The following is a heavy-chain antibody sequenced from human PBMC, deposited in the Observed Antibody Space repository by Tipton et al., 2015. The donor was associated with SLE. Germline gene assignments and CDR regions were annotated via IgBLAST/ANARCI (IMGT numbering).Heavy chain of an antibody. CDR3: AKGPLCSGGRCPRDYYYYYMDV. V-gene: IGHV3-7*01. J-gene: IGHJ6*03. CDR2: IKQDASET. Sequence: SLRLSCVASGFTFSNYWMSWVRQAPGKGLEWVANIKQDASETSYVDSVRGRFTISRDNSKNTLYLQMNSLRAEDTAVYYCAKGPLCSGGRCPRDYYYYYMDVWGKGTTVTVSS. D-gene: IGHD2-15*01. CDR1: GFTFSNYW.